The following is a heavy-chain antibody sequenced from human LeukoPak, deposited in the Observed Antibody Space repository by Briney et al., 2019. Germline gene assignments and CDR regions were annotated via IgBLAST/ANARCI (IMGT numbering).Heavy chain of an antibody. CDR3: ARASEYDFWSGYYPIPFDY. Sequence: SETLSLTCTVSGGSISSSSYYWGWIRQPPGKGLEWIGSIYYSGSTNYNPSLKSRVTISVDTSKNQFSLKLSSVTAADTAVYYCARASEYDFWSGYYPIPFDYWGQGTLVTVSS. J-gene: IGHJ4*02. V-gene: IGHV4-39*07. D-gene: IGHD3-3*01. CDR1: GGSISSSSYY. CDR2: IYYSGST.